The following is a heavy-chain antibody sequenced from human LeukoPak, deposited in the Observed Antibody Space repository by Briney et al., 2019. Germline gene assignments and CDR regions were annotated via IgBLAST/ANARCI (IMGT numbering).Heavy chain of an antibody. CDR1: RFTISSNY. CDR3: ARGLYSSGWYFDY. J-gene: IGHJ4*02. V-gene: IGHV3-66*01. Sequence: GGSLRLSCAASRFTISSNYMSWVRQAPGKGPDWVSVISSGGSTYYSDSVKGRFTISRDNSKNTLYLQMNTLRAEDTAVYYCARGLYSSGWYFDYWGQGTLVTVSS. D-gene: IGHD6-19*01. CDR2: ISSGGST.